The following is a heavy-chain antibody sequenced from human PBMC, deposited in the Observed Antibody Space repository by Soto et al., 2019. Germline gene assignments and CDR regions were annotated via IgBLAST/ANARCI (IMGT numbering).Heavy chain of an antibody. CDR2: ISYDGSTE. V-gene: IGHV3-30-3*01. Sequence: QVQLVESGGGVVQPGRSLRLSCAASGFTFSPYTMHWVRQTPGKGLEWVAVISYDGSTEYNPDSVKGRFTSSRDNPKNTVYLQMNSLRPEDTAIYYCARGGGFCGGDCYKGGIDYWGQGTLVTVAS. CDR3: ARGGGFCGGDCYKGGIDY. CDR1: GFTFSPYT. D-gene: IGHD2-21*02. J-gene: IGHJ4*02.